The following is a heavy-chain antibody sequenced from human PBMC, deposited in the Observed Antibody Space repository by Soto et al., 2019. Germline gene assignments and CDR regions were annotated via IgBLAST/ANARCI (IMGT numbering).Heavy chain of an antibody. CDR2: IYYSGST. Sequence: QVQLQESGPGLVKPSETLSLTCTVSGGSISSYYWSWIRQPPGKGLEWIGYIYYSGSTNYNPSLKSRVTISVDTSKNQFSQKLSSVTAADTAVYYCVVAATQYYFDYWGQGTLVTVSS. CDR1: GGSISSYY. J-gene: IGHJ4*02. V-gene: IGHV4-59*08. D-gene: IGHD2-15*01. CDR3: VVAATQYYFDY.